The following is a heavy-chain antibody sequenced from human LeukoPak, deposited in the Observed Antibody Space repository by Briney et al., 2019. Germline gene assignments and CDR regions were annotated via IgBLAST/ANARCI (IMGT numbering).Heavy chain of an antibody. CDR1: VYLFTAYG. D-gene: IGHD3-10*01. CDR2: ISGYNGKT. Sequence: GASVKVSCKTSVYLFTAYGISWMRQAPGQGLEWMGWISGYNGKTNYGQKFQDRVIMTIDASTTTVYLEVRSLTSDDTAVYYCARTMAVHAFDIWGQGTMVSVSS. CDR3: ARTMAVHAFDI. V-gene: IGHV1-18*01. J-gene: IGHJ3*02.